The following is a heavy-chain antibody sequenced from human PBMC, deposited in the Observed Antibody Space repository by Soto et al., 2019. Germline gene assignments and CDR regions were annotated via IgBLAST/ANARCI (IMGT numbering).Heavy chain of an antibody. CDR3: AKDPVHYDSSGPPY. D-gene: IGHD3-22*01. CDR2: ISGSGGST. Sequence: GGSLRLSCAAPGFTFSSYAMSWVRQAPGKGLEWVSAISGSGGSTYYADSVKGRFTISRDNSKNTLYLQMNSLRAEDTAVYYCAKDPVHYDSSGPPYWGQGTLVTVSS. V-gene: IGHV3-23*01. J-gene: IGHJ4*02. CDR1: GFTFSSYA.